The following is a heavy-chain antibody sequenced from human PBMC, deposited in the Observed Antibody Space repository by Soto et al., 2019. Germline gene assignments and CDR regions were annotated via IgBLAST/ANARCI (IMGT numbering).Heavy chain of an antibody. CDR1: GDSVSSGGYY. CDR2: IYSSGSA. J-gene: IGHJ6*02. D-gene: IGHD6-19*01. V-gene: IGHV4-61*08. Sequence: PSETLSLICTVSGDSVSSGGYYWSWILQPPGKGLEWIGYIYSSGSANYNPSLKSRVTISRDTSKNQISLKVASVTAADTAGYYCARGFSSVSMDAWGQGTTVTVSS. CDR3: ARGFSSVSMDA.